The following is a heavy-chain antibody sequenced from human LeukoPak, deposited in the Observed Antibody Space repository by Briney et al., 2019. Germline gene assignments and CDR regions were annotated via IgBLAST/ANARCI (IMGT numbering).Heavy chain of an antibody. Sequence: GSLRLSCAASGFTFSGSAMHWVRQASGKGLEWVGRIRSKANSYATAYAASVKGRFTISRDDSKNTAYLQMNSLKTEDTAVYYCTRRYYYDSSGYQPSDAFDIWGQGTMVTVSS. J-gene: IGHJ3*02. V-gene: IGHV3-73*01. CDR3: TRRYYYDSSGYQPSDAFDI. CDR1: GFTFSGSA. CDR2: IRSKANSYAT. D-gene: IGHD3-22*01.